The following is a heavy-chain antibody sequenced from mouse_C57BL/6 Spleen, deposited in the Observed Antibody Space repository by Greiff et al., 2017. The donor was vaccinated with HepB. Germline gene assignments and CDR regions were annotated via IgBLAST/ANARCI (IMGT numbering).Heavy chain of an antibody. J-gene: IGHJ2*01. CDR1: GYTFTDYY. V-gene: IGHV1-19*01. CDR2: INPYNGGT. D-gene: IGHD1-1*01. CDR3: TRGEFDYYGLYYFDY. Sequence: VQLQQSGPVLVKPGASVKMSCKASGYTFTDYYMNWVKQSHGKSLEWIGVINPYNGGTSYNQKFKGKATLTVDKSSSTAYMELNSLTSEDSAVYYCTRGEFDYYGLYYFDYWGQGTTLTVSS.